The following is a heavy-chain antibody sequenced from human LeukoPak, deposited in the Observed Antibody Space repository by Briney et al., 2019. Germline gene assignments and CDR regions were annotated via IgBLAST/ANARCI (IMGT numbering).Heavy chain of an antibody. J-gene: IGHJ4*02. D-gene: IGHD3-10*01. CDR1: GYTFTSYG. CDR2: ISAYNGNT. Sequence: ASVKVSCKASGYTFTSYGISWVRQAPGQGLEWMGWISAYNGNTNYAQKLQGRVTMTTDTSTSTAYMELRSLRSDDTAVYYCARAPLVRGVIEYCDYWGQGTLVTVPS. CDR3: ARAPLVRGVIEYCDY. V-gene: IGHV1-18*01.